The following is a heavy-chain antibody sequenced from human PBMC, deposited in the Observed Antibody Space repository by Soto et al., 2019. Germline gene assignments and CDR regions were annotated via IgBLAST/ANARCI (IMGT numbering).Heavy chain of an antibody. CDR2: IYYSGST. Sequence: PSETLSLTCTVSGGSISSGDYYWSWIRQPPGKGLEWIGYIYYSGSTYYNPSLKSRVTISVDTSKNQFSLKLSSVTAADTAVYYCARDKYYYDSSGYPPYYYGMDVWGQGTTVTVSS. V-gene: IGHV4-30-4*01. J-gene: IGHJ6*02. CDR3: ARDKYYYDSSGYPPYYYGMDV. CDR1: GGSISSGDYY. D-gene: IGHD3-22*01.